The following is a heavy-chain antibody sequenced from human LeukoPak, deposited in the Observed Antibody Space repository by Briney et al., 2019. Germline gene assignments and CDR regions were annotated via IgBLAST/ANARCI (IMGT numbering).Heavy chain of an antibody. J-gene: IGHJ3*01. Sequence: GASVKVSCKTSGYTFTGYYMHWVRQAPGQGLEWMGRINPNGGGTNYVQKFQGRVTMTRDTSISTAYMEMSRLRSDDTAVYYCSRDRADGSMNAFDVWGQGTLVTVSS. V-gene: IGHV1-2*06. CDR2: INPNGGGT. CDR3: SRDRADGSMNAFDV. CDR1: GYTFTGYY. D-gene: IGHD1-1*01.